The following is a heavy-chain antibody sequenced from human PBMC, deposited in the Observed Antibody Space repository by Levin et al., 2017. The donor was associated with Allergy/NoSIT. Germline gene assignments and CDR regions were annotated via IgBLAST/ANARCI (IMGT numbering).Heavy chain of an antibody. Sequence: ASVKVSCKASGYTFTSYGFSWVRQAPGQGLEWMGWISTYNGNTNYAQKLQGRVTMTTDTSTSTAYMELRSLRSDDTAVYYCAREVYYDSSGYYLPYFDYWGQGTLVTVSS. CDR3: AREVYYDSSGYYLPYFDY. CDR1: GYTFTSYG. V-gene: IGHV1-18*01. J-gene: IGHJ4*02. D-gene: IGHD3-22*01. CDR2: ISTYNGNT.